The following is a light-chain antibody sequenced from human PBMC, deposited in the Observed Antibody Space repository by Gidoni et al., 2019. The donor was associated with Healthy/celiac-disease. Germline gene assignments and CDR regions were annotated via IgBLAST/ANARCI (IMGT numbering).Light chain of an antibody. CDR1: QSISSW. V-gene: IGKV1-5*01. CDR2: DAS. CDR3: QQYNSYPYT. J-gene: IGKJ2*01. Sequence: DIQMTQSPSTLPASVGDRVTITCLASQSISSWLAWYQQKPGKASKLLIYDASSLESGVPSRFSGSGSGTEFTLTISSLQPDDFATYYCQQYNSYPYTFGQGTKLEIK.